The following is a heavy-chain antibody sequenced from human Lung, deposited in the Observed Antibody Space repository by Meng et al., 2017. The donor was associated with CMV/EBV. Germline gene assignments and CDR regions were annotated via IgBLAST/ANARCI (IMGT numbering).Heavy chain of an antibody. J-gene: IGHJ6*02. CDR3: ARGGYQLLVYYYYYGMDV. CDR1: GGTFSSYA. CDR2: IIPIFGTA. D-gene: IGHD2-2*01. Sequence: SXXVSXKASGGTFSSYAISWVRQAPGQGLEWMGGIIPIFGTANYAQKFQGRVTITTDESTSTAYMELSSLRSEDTAVYYCARGGYQLLVYYYYYGMDVWGQGNXV. V-gene: IGHV1-69*05.